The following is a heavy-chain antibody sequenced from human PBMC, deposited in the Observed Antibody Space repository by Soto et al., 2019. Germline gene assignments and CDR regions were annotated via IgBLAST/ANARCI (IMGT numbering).Heavy chain of an antibody. D-gene: IGHD3-22*01. J-gene: IGHJ4*02. V-gene: IGHV1-24*01. CDR1: GYTLTELS. CDR2: FDPEDGET. CDR3: ATDSSGYYYDSSYGY. Sequence: ASVKVSCKVSGYTLTELSMLWVRQAPGKGLEWMGGFDPEDGETIYAQKFQGRVTMTEDTSTDTAYMELSSLRSEDTAVYYCATDSSGYYYDSSYGYWGQGTLVTVSS.